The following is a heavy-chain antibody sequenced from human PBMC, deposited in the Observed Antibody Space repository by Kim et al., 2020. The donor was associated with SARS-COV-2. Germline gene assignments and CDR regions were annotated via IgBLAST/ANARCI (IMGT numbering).Heavy chain of an antibody. D-gene: IGHD4-17*01. V-gene: IGHV1-69*01. Sequence: AQKFQGRVTITADESTSTAYMELSSLRSEDTAVYYCATPGRDYGDYVFNYWGQGTLVTVSS. J-gene: IGHJ4*02. CDR3: ATPGRDYGDYVFNY.